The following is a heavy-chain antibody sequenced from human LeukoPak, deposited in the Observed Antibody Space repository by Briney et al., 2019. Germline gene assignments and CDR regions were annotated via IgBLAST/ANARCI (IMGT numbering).Heavy chain of an antibody. CDR2: IYHSGST. Sequence: SETLSLTCTVSGYSISSGYYWGWIRQPPGKGLEWIGSIYHSGSTYYNPSLKSRVTISVDTSKNQFSLKLSSVTAADTAVYYCARHAYYYDSSGYRLYYYYYMDVWGKGTTVTISS. CDR3: ARHAYYYDSSGYRLYYYYYMDV. CDR1: GYSISSGYY. D-gene: IGHD3-22*01. J-gene: IGHJ6*03. V-gene: IGHV4-38-2*02.